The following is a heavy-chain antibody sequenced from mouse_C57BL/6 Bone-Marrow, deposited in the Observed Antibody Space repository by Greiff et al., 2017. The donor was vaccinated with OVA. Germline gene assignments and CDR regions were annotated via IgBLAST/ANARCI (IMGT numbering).Heavy chain of an antibody. D-gene: IGHD2-3*01. Sequence: QVQLKQSGAEVVRPGASVKLSCKASDYTFTDHYINWVKQRPGQGLEWIARIYPGSGNTYYNEKFKGKATLTADKSSNTAYMQLRSLTSEDSAVCFCAREDGYFLEYWGQGTTLTVSS. CDR1: DYTFTDHY. CDR3: AREDGYFLEY. V-gene: IGHV1-76*01. J-gene: IGHJ2*01. CDR2: IYPGSGNT.